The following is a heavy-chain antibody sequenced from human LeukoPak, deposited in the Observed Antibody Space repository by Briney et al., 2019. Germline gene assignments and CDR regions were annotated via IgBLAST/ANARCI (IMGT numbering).Heavy chain of an antibody. V-gene: IGHV3-53*01. Sequence: PGGSLRLSCAASAFTVSSNHMSWVRQAPGKGLEWVSVIYSGGSTDYADSVKGRFTISRDNLKNTLYLQMNTLIAEDTAVYYCARGPAGYNWGQGTLVTVSS. CDR3: ARGPAGYN. J-gene: IGHJ4*02. CDR1: AFTVSSNH. D-gene: IGHD1-1*01. CDR2: IYSGGST.